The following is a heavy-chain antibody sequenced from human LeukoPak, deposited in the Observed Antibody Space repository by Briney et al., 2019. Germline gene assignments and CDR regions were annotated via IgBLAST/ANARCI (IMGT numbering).Heavy chain of an antibody. CDR1: GFTLNMYA. CDR2: LTGIGRGT. Sequence: GGSLRLSSAPSGFTLNMYAMNSVPQAPRKGLYRVSSLTGIGRGTYYTPSVKGRFTMSRDDSKNTLYLQMNSLRPDDTAVYYCAKIPATDPIDFWGQETLVTVSS. CDR3: AKIPATDPIDF. D-gene: IGHD6-13*01. V-gene: IGHV3-23*01. J-gene: IGHJ4*02.